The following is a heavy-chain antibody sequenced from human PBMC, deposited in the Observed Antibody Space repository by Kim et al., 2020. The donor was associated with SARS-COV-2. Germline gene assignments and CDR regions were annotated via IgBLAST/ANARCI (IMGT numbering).Heavy chain of an antibody. V-gene: IGHV4-31*03. Sequence: SETLSLTCTVSGGSISSGGYYWSWIRQHPGKGLEWIGYIYYSGSTYYNPSLKSRVTISVDTSKNQFSLKLSSVTAADTAVYYCARVYPPPVWVTGTDAFDIWGQGTMVTVSS. CDR3: ARVYPPPVWVTGTDAFDI. CDR2: IYYSGST. J-gene: IGHJ3*02. CDR1: GGSISSGGYY. D-gene: IGHD2-21*02.